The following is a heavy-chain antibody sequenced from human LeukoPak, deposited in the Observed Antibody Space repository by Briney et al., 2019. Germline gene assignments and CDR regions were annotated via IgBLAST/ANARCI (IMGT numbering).Heavy chain of an antibody. D-gene: IGHD5-12*01. CDR3: ACYSGYDFSLGY. J-gene: IGHJ4*02. Sequence: SVKVSCKASGGTFISYAISWVRQAPGQGGEGMGGIIPIFGTANYAQKFQSRVTITADESTSTAYMELSSLRSEDTAVYYCACYSGYDFSLGYWGQGTLVTVSS. CDR1: GGTFISYA. V-gene: IGHV1-69*13. CDR2: IIPIFGTA.